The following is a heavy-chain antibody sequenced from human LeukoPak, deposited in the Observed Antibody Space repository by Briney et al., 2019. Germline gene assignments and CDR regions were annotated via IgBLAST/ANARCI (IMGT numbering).Heavy chain of an antibody. Sequence: GASVKVSCKASGYTFTGYLMHGVRQAPGQGLEWMGWISPNSGDTKYAQKFQGRVTMTRDTSISTAYMELSRLTSDDTAVYYCVRALSTVATWLYLWGRGTLVSVSS. D-gene: IGHD4-17*01. V-gene: IGHV1-2*02. J-gene: IGHJ2*01. CDR1: GYTFTGYL. CDR3: VRALSTVATWLYL. CDR2: ISPNSGDT.